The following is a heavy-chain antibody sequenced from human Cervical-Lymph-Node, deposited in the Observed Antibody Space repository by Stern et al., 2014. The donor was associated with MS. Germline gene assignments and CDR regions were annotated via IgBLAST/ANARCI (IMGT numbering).Heavy chain of an antibody. CDR1: GYNFPSSW. J-gene: IGHJ4*02. CDR2: IYPGESDN. V-gene: IGHV5-51*03. Sequence: EVQLVESGAEVKKPGESVKISCKGSGYNFPSSWIAWVRHMPGKGLEWMGIIYPGESDNTYNTAFQGTGNISADQSTDTACLSLSSLKASDTAIYYCVRRDTHFDSWGQGTLVTVSS. CDR3: VRRDTHFDS.